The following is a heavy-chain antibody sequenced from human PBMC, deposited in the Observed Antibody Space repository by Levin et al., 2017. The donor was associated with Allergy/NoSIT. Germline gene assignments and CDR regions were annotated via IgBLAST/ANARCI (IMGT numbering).Heavy chain of an antibody. D-gene: IGHD2-2*01. V-gene: IGHV3-23*01. CDR1: GFSFDTSG. Sequence: LSLTCAVSGFSFDTSGMSWVRQAPGKGLEWVSTINGGGGTTYYADSVKGRFTISRDNSKNTLYLRMNILRAEDTAVYYCARDRYDGMPTGFDYWGQGTLVTVSS. J-gene: IGHJ4*02. CDR2: INGGGGTT. CDR3: ARDRYDGMPTGFDY.